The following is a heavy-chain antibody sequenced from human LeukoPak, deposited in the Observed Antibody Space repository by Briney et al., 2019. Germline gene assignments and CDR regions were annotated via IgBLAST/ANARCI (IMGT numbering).Heavy chain of an antibody. CDR3: ARELYYGSGSPGRD. V-gene: IGHV3-30*04. CDR1: GFTFSSYA. CDR2: ISYDGSIE. D-gene: IGHD3-10*01. Sequence: PGRSLRLSCAASGFTFSSYAMHWVRLAPGKGLEWVAVISYDGSIEYYADSVKGRFTISRDNSKNTLHLQMNSLRVEDTAVYYCARELYYGSGSPGRDWGQGTLVTVSS. J-gene: IGHJ4*02.